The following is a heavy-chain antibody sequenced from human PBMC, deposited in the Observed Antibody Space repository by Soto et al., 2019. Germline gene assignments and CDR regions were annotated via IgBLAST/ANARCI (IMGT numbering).Heavy chain of an antibody. CDR1: GFTFSSYA. Sequence: QAQLVESGGGGVQPGRSLRLSCAASGFTFSSYAMHWVRQAPGKGLEWVAVISYDGSNKYYADSVKGRFTISRDNSKNTLYLQMNSLRAEDTAVYYCARDEIRFSWAYGMDVWGQGTTVTVSS. J-gene: IGHJ6*02. V-gene: IGHV3-30-3*01. CDR3: ARDEIRFSWAYGMDV. CDR2: ISYDGSNK. D-gene: IGHD3-3*01.